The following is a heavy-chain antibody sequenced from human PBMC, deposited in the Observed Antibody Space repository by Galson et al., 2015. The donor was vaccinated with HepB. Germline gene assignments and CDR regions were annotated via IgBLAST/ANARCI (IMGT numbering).Heavy chain of an antibody. D-gene: IGHD3-3*01. CDR3: AREVKLDYDFWSGYYNVPSIFFDY. J-gene: IGHJ4*02. Sequence: SVKVSCKASGGTFSSYAISWVRQAPGQGLEWMGGIIPIFGTANYAQKFQGRVTITADESTSTAYMELSSLRSEDTAVYYCAREVKLDYDFWSGYYNVPSIFFDYWGQGTLVTVSS. CDR1: GGTFSSYA. CDR2: IIPIFGTA. V-gene: IGHV1-69*13.